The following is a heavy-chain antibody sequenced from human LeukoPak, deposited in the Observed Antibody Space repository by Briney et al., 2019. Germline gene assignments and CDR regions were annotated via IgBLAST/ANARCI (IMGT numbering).Heavy chain of an antibody. CDR3: ARDHEVAGTFDY. J-gene: IGHJ4*02. D-gene: IGHD6-19*01. CDR2: IYYSGST. Sequence: SETLSLTCTVSGGSISSYYWSWIRQPPGKGLEWIGHIYYSGSTNYNPSLKSRVTISVDTSKNQFSLKLSSVTAADTAVYYCARDHEVAGTFDYWGQGTLVTVSS. CDR1: GGSISSYY. V-gene: IGHV4-59*01.